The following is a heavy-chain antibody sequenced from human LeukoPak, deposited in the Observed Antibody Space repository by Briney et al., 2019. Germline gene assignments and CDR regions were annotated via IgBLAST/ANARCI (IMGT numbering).Heavy chain of an antibody. V-gene: IGHV1-8*01. J-gene: IGHJ4*02. CDR2: MNPNSGNT. CDR3: ARGSDEWELLSGSFDY. CDR1: GYTFTSYD. Sequence: ASVKVSCTASGYTFTSYDINWVRPATGQGLEWMGWMNPNSGNTGYAQKFQGRVTMTRNTSISTAYMELSSLRSEDTAVYYCARGSDEWELLSGSFDYWGQGTLVTVSS. D-gene: IGHD1-26*01.